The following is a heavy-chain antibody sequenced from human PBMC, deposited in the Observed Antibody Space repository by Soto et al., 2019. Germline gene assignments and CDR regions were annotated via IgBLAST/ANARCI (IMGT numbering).Heavy chain of an antibody. CDR3: ARTGIAAAGTAWFDP. CDR2: IWYDGSNK. D-gene: IGHD6-13*01. Sequence: QVQLVESGGGVVQPGRSLRLSCAASGFTFSSYGMHWVRQAPGKGLEWVAVIWYDGSNKYYADSVKGRFTISRDNSKSTLYLRMNSLRAEDTAVYYFARTGIAAAGTAWFDPWGQGTLVTVSS. CDR1: GFTFSSYG. V-gene: IGHV3-33*01. J-gene: IGHJ5*02.